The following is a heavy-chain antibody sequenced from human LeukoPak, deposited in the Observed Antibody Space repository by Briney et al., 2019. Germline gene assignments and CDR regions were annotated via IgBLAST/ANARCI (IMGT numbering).Heavy chain of an antibody. CDR2: INPNSGGT. CDR3: ARVAITGTPYPFDY. D-gene: IGHD1-20*01. CDR1: GYTFTGYF. J-gene: IGHJ4*02. V-gene: IGHV1-2*02. Sequence: ASVKVSCKASGYTFTGYFMHWVRQAPGQGPEWMGWINPNSGGTNYAQKFQGRVTMTRDTSINTTYMELSRLKSDDTAVYYCARVAITGTPYPFDYWGQGTLVTVSS.